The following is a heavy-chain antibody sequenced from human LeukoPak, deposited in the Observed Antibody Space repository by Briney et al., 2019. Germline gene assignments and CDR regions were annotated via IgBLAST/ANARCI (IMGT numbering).Heavy chain of an antibody. V-gene: IGHV3-33*01. CDR1: GFTFSSYG. Sequence: GRSLRLSCAASGFTFSSYGMHWVRQAPGKGLEWVAVIWYDVSNKYYADSVKGRFTISRDKSKNTLYLQMNSLRAEDTAVYYCAREEDSSGYYLDYWGQGTLVTVSS. J-gene: IGHJ4*02. D-gene: IGHD3-22*01. CDR3: AREEDSSGYYLDY. CDR2: IWYDVSNK.